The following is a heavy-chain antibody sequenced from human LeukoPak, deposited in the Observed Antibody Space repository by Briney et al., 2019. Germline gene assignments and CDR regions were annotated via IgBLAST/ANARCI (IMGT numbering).Heavy chain of an antibody. V-gene: IGHV3-53*01. Sequence: GGSLRLSCAASGFTVSSKYMSWVRQAPGKGLEWVSVIYNGGSTYYADSVKGRFTISRDNSKNTLYLQMHSLRAEDTAVYYCARGLGRTVMVTRGGVRFDYWGQGTLVTVSS. CDR2: IYNGGST. CDR1: GFTVSSKY. CDR3: ARGLGRTVMVTRGGVRFDY. J-gene: IGHJ4*02. D-gene: IGHD5-18*01.